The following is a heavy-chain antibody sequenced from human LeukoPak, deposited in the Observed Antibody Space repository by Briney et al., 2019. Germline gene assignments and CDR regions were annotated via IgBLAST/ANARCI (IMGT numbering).Heavy chain of an antibody. V-gene: IGHV4-4*07. D-gene: IGHD3-10*01. CDR1: GGSISSYY. Sequence: SETLSLTCTVSGGSISSYYWSWIRQPAGKGLEWIGRIYTSGSTNYNPSLKSRVAISVDRSKNQFSLKLSSVTAVDTAVYYCARSYGPIDAFDIWGQGTMVTVSS. J-gene: IGHJ3*02. CDR2: IYTSGST. CDR3: ARSYGPIDAFDI.